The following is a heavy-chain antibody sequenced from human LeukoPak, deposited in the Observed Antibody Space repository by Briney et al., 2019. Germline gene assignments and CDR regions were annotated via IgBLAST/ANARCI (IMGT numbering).Heavy chain of an antibody. Sequence: GGSLTLSCTAWVFTFRSYSMNGLRRAPGEGLEGVSYISSSSSTIYYADSVKGRFTISRDNAKDSLYLQMNSLRAEDTAVYYCAREYYYDSSGLGDAWGKGTTVTVSS. CDR2: ISSSSSTI. CDR1: VFTFRSYS. V-gene: IGHV3-48*01. J-gene: IGHJ6*04. CDR3: AREYYYDSSGLGDA. D-gene: IGHD3-22*01.